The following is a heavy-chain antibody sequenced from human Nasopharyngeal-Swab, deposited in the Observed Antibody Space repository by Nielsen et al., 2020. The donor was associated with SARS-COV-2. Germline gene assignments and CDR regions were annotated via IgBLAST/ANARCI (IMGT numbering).Heavy chain of an antibody. CDR3: ARAAFVVVPAAVDY. D-gene: IGHD2-2*01. CDR2: IYYSGST. V-gene: IGHV4-59*08. J-gene: IGHJ4*02. Sequence: SETLSLTCAVYGGSISSYYWSWIRQPPGKGLEWIGYIYYSGSTNYNPSLKSRVTISVDTSKNQFSLKLSSVTAADTAVYYCARAAFVVVPAAVDYWGQGTVVTVSS. CDR1: GGSISSYY.